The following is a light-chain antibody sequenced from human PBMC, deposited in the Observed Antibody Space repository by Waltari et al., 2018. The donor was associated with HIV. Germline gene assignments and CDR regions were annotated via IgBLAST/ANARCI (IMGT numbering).Light chain of an antibody. CDR2: DAT. CDR1: QAIKTY. J-gene: IGKJ1*01. V-gene: IGKV1-39*01. CDR3: QQSFSTPWT. Sequence: DIKMTQSPSSLSAYMGNRIHINCRASQAIKTYLKWYAQKPGEAPKLLIFDATRLHTGVTSRFSGTGTGTHFSLTISSLQPEDSGTYYCQQSFSTPWTFGQGTKV.